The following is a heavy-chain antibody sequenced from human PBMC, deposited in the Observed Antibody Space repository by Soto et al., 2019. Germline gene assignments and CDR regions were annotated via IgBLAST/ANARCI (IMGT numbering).Heavy chain of an antibody. CDR2: IIPIFGTA. V-gene: IGHV1-69*13. CDR3: ARDRRVTRGLWYFDY. CDR1: GGTFSSYA. J-gene: IGHJ4*02. Sequence: SVKVSCKASGGTFSSYAISWVRQAPGQGLEWMGGIIPIFGTANYAQKFQGRVTITADESTSTAYMELSSLRSEDTAVYYCARDRRVTRGLWYFDYWGQGTLVTVSS. D-gene: IGHD4-4*01.